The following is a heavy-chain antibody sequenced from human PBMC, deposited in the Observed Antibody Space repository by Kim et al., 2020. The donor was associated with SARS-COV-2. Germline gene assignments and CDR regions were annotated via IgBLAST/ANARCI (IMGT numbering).Heavy chain of an antibody. V-gene: IGHV1-2*02. CDR1: GYTFTDYF. D-gene: IGHD6-19*01. J-gene: IGHJ3*01. Sequence: ASVKVSCKASGYTFTDYFIHWMRQAPGQGPEWMGWSKVDSGGTNYARQFQGRVTMTRDTSISTAYMELSRLTTDDTAAYFCARDSMVVPGLGFDFWGQGTMVTVSS. CDR2: SKVDSGGT. CDR3: ARDSMVVPGLGFDF.